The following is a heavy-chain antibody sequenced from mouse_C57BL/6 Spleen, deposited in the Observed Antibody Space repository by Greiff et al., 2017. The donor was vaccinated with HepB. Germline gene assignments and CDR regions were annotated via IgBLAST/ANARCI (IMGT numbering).Heavy chain of an antibody. CDR2: IYPGSGST. V-gene: IGHV1-55*01. D-gene: IGHD4-1*01. Sequence: QVQLQQPGAELVKPGASVKMSCKASGYTFTSYWITWVKQRPGQGLEWIGDIYPGSGSTNYNEKFKSKATLTVDTSSSTAYMQLSSLTSEDSAVYYCARRGLGRGGGYFDYWGQGTTLTVSS. J-gene: IGHJ2*01. CDR1: GYTFTSYW. CDR3: ARRGLGRGGGYFDY.